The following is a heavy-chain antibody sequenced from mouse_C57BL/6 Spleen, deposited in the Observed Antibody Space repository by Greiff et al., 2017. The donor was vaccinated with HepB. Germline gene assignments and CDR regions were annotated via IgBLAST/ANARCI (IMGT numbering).Heavy chain of an antibody. Sequence: QVQLKQPGTELVKPGASVKLSCKASGYTFTSYWMHWVKQRPGQGLEWIGNINPSNGGTNYNEKFKSKATLTVDKSSSTAYMQLSSLTSEDSAVYYCARGRGSFYAMDYWGQGTSVTVSS. CDR2: INPSNGGT. D-gene: IGHD1-1*01. CDR1: GYTFTSYW. V-gene: IGHV1-53*01. CDR3: ARGRGSFYAMDY. J-gene: IGHJ4*01.